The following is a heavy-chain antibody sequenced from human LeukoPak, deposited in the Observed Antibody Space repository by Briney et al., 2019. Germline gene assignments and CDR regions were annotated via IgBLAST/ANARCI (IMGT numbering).Heavy chain of an antibody. CDR2: IYTSGST. D-gene: IGHD3-3*01. CDR1: GGSISSGTYY. CDR3: ARDRIDFWSLSRENDAFDI. J-gene: IGHJ3*02. V-gene: IGHV4-61*02. Sequence: PSQTLSLTCTVSGGSISSGTYYWSWIRQPAGQGLEWIGRIYTSGSTNYNPSLNRRVTISVDTSKNPFSLKLSSVTAADTAVYYCARDRIDFWSLSRENDAFDIWGQGTMVTVSS.